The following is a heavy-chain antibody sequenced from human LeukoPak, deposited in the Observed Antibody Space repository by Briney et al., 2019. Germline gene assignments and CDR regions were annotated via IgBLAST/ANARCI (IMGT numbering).Heavy chain of an antibody. Sequence: GGSLRLSCEASGFTFSSYGMHWVRQAPGKGLEWVSSISRSSSFRYYADSVKGRFTISRDNAKNSLYLQMNSLRAEDTAVYYCARESSGYFCWGQGTLVTVSS. CDR1: GFTFSSYG. CDR2: ISRSSSFR. V-gene: IGHV3-21*01. D-gene: IGHD3-22*01. J-gene: IGHJ4*02. CDR3: ARESSGYFC.